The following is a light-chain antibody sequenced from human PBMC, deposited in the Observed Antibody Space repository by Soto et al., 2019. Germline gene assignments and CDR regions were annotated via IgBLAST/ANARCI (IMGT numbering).Light chain of an antibody. CDR3: SSYTSSNTLVV. CDR1: SSDVGGYNY. Sequence: QSALTQPASVSGSPGQSITISCTGTSSDVGGYNYVSWYQQHPGKAPKLMIYDVSNRPSGVSNRFSGSKSGNTAPLTISGLQPEDEAAYYCSSYTSSNTLVVFGGGTKVTVL. J-gene: IGLJ2*01. V-gene: IGLV2-14*01. CDR2: DVS.